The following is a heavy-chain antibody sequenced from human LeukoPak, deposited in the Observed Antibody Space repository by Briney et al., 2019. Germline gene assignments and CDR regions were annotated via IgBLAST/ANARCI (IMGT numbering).Heavy chain of an antibody. D-gene: IGHD3-10*01. CDR3: ATGTMVRGVITDIDY. CDR2: ISGSGGST. CDR1: GFTFSDYY. Sequence: GGSLRLSCAASGFTFSDYYMTWIRQAPGEGLEWVSAISGSGGSTYYADSMKGRFTISRDNSKNTLFLQMNSLRAEDTAVYYCATGTMVRGVITDIDYWGQGTLVTVSS. V-gene: IGHV3-23*01. J-gene: IGHJ4*02.